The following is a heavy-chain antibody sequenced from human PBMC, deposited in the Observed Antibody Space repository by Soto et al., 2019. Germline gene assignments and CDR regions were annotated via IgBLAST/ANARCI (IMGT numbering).Heavy chain of an antibody. J-gene: IGHJ4*02. D-gene: IGHD3-22*01. Sequence: QVQLQESGPGLVKPSETLSLTCTVSGGSISSSSYYWGWIRQPPGKGLEWIGSMSYSGSSYYNPSLKSRVTISVDTSKNQFSLKLTSVSAADTALYYCVRQDSYESSGWGQGTLVTVSP. CDR2: MSYSGSS. V-gene: IGHV4-39*01. CDR3: VRQDSYESSG. CDR1: GGSISSSSYY.